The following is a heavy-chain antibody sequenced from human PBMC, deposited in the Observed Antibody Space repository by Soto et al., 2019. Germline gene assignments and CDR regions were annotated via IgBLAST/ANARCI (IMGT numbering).Heavy chain of an antibody. CDR3: ARRPSSSWYDDY. CDR1: GGSISDYF. D-gene: IGHD6-13*01. J-gene: IGHJ4*02. CDR2: IYYSGNT. V-gene: IGHV4-59*08. Sequence: QVQLQESGPGLVKPSETLSLTCTVSGGSISDYFWSWIRQPPGKGLEWIGYIYYSGNTKYNPSLKRRVTISVDTSKNQFSLNLSSVTAADTAVYYCARRPSSSWYDDYWGQGTLVAVSS.